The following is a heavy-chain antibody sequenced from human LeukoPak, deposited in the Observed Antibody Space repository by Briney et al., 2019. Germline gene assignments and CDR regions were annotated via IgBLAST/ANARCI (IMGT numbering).Heavy chain of an antibody. CDR1: GGSISSYY. V-gene: IGHV4-59*01. CDR3: ARSRARITMVRGRINWFDP. J-gene: IGHJ5*02. CDR2: IYYSGST. D-gene: IGHD3-10*01. Sequence: PSETLSLTCTVSGGSISSYYWSWIRQPPGKGLEWIGYIYYSGSTNYNTSLKSRVTISVDTSKNQFSLKLSSVTAADTAVYYCARSRARITMVRGRINWFDPWGQGTLVTVSS.